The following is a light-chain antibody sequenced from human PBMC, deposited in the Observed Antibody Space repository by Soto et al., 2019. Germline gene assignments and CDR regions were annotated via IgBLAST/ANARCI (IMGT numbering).Light chain of an antibody. CDR3: QQRRNWPPLVT. CDR2: DAS. V-gene: IGKV3-11*01. Sequence: EIVLTQSPATLSLSPGERATLSCRASQSVSSYLAWYQQKPGQAPRLLIYDASNRSTGIPARFSGSGSGTDFTLTISSLALEDFAVYYCQQRRNWPPLVTFGGGTKVEIK. J-gene: IGKJ4*01. CDR1: QSVSSY.